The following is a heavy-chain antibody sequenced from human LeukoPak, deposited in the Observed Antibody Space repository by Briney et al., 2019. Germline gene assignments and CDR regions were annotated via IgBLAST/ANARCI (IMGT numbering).Heavy chain of an antibody. Sequence: SETLSLTCAVYGGSFSGYYWSWIRQPPGKGLEWIGEIYHSGSTNYNPSLKSRVTISVDKSKNQFSLKLSSVTAADTAVYYCARDPRIAVAGTGYYYYGMDVWGQGTTVTVSS. CDR3: ARDPRIAVAGTGYYYYGMDV. CDR1: GGSFSGYY. V-gene: IGHV4-34*01. D-gene: IGHD6-19*01. CDR2: IYHSGST. J-gene: IGHJ6*02.